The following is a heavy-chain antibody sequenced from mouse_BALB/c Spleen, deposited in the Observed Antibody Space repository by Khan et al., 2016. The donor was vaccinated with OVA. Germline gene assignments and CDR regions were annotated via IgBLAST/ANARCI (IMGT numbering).Heavy chain of an antibody. CDR1: GYTFTTYW. V-gene: IGHV1S81*02. D-gene: IGHD2-1*01. Sequence: QVQLQQPGAELVKPGASVILSCKTSGYTFTTYWMHWVKQRPGQGLEWIGEINPSNGRTNYNETFKTKATLTVDKSSSTAYIQISSLTSEDSAVYYWARLYYSGLADWGQGTLVSFSA. CDR2: INPSNGRT. CDR3: ARLYYSGLAD. J-gene: IGHJ3*01.